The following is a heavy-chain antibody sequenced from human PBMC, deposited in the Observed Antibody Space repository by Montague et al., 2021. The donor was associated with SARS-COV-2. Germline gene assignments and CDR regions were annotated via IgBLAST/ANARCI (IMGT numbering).Heavy chain of an antibody. Sequence: SVKVSCKASGYTFRDYYMNWVRQAPGQGLEWMGRINPHSGETNYAQNFPGRVIMTRDTSINTAYMDLSRLRSDDTAVYYCAKDAGYSNSWDFWGQGTLVTVSS. D-gene: IGHD6-13*01. V-gene: IGHV1-2*02. CDR3: AKDAGYSNSWDF. J-gene: IGHJ4*02. CDR2: INPHSGET. CDR1: GYTFRDYY.